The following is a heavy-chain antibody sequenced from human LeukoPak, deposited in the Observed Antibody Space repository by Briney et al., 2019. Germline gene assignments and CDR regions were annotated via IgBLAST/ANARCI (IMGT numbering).Heavy chain of an antibody. V-gene: IGHV4-39*01. CDR3: ARRVVAGAYIDY. CDR1: GGSISSSSYY. Sequence: PSGTLSLTCTVSGGSISSSSYYWGWIRQPPGKGLEWIGSIYYSGSTYYNPSLKSRVTISVDTSKNQFSLKLSSVTAADTAVYYCARRVVAGAYIDYWGQGTLVTVSS. CDR2: IYYSGST. D-gene: IGHD6-19*01. J-gene: IGHJ4*02.